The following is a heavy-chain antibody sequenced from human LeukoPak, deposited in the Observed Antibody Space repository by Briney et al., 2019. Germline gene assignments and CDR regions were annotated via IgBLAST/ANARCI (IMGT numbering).Heavy chain of an antibody. CDR2: IYSCGST. V-gene: IGHV3-53*01. D-gene: IGHD6-19*01. Sequence: GGSLRLSCAASGFTVSSNYMSWVRQAPGKGLEWVSVIYSCGSTYYADSVKGRFTISRDNSKNTLYLQMNRLRAEDTAVYYCARDRVIAVAGTIDYYYGMDVWGQGTTVTVSS. CDR3: ARDRVIAVAGTIDYYYGMDV. J-gene: IGHJ6*02. CDR1: GFTVSSNY.